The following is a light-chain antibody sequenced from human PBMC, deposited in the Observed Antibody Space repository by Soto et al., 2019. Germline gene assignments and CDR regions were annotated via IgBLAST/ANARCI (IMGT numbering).Light chain of an antibody. CDR1: QSVSSN. V-gene: IGKV3-20*01. Sequence: EIGMTQSPATLSVSPGERATLSCRASQSVSSNLAWYQQKPGQAPRLLIYGASSRAIGIPDSLSGSASGSDFILTINRLEPEDSAVYYCQQYGTPHTFGQGTRLEIK. CDR2: GAS. J-gene: IGKJ5*01. CDR3: QQYGTPHT.